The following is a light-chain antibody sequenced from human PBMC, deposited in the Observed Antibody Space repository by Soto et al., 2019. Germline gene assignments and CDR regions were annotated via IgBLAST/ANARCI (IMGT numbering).Light chain of an antibody. J-gene: IGKJ1*01. CDR2: GAS. V-gene: IGKV1-6*01. Sequence: AIQMTQSPSSLSASMGDRVSLTCRASQDIGHFLSWYQHRPGKAPKLLIYGASSLHVGAPSRISGSGSGTDFTLTISSLQPEDFGTYFCLQDHTWPWTLGQGSRMAI. CDR1: QDIGHF. CDR3: LQDHTWPWT.